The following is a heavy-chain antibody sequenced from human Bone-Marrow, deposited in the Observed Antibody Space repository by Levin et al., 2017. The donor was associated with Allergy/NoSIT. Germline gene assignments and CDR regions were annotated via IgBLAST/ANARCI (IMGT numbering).Heavy chain of an antibody. CDR3: ANDVDTTWSLGIGFDY. CDR1: GFTFSNYG. V-gene: IGHV3-30*18. CDR2: ISYDGVKT. J-gene: IGHJ4*02. D-gene: IGHD5-18*01. Sequence: LAGGSLRLSCAASGFTFSNYGMHWVRQSPGKGLEWVATISYDGVKTYYADSVKGRFTISRDNSKDTLFLQVNSLRVEDTALYYCANDVDTTWSLGIGFDYWGQGTLVTVSS.